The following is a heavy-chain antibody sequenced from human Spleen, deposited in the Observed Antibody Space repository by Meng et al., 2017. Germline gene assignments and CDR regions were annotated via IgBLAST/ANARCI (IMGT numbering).Heavy chain of an antibody. D-gene: IGHD4-11*01. Sequence: QVQPLEGGEGLLKPSETLSLPCVVSGGSFSDYYWSWIRQPPGKGLEWIGEINHSGSTNYNPSLESRATISVDTSQNNLSLKLSSVTAADSAVYYCARGPTTMAHDFDYWGQGTLVTVSS. CDR3: ARGPTTMAHDFDY. CDR1: GGSFSDYY. J-gene: IGHJ4*02. CDR2: INHSGST. V-gene: IGHV4-34*01.